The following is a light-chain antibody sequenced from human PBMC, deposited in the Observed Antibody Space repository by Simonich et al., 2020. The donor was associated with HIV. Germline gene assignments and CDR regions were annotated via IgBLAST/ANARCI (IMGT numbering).Light chain of an antibody. CDR1: SSDVGGYNY. CDR2: DVS. CDR3: SSYTSSAILV. J-gene: IGLJ3*02. V-gene: IGLV2-14*03. Sequence: QSALTQPASVSGSPGQSITISCTGTSSDVGGYNYVSWYQNHPGKAPKLMIYDVSKRPSGVSNRFSGSKSGNTASLTISGLQAEDEADYYCSSYTSSAILVFGGGTKLTVL.